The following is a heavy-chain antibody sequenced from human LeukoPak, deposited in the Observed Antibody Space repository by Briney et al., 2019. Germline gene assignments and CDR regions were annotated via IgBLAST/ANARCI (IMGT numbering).Heavy chain of an antibody. J-gene: IGHJ5*02. D-gene: IGHD6-13*01. CDR1: GGSISSYY. CDR3: ARGIIAAAAYWFDP. CDR2: IYYSGST. Sequence: SETLSLTCTVSGGSISSYYWGWIRQPPGKGLEWIGSIYYSGSTYYNPSLKSRVTISVDTSKNQFSLKLSSVTAADTAVYYCARGIIAAAAYWFDPWGQGTLVTVSS. V-gene: IGHV4-39*07.